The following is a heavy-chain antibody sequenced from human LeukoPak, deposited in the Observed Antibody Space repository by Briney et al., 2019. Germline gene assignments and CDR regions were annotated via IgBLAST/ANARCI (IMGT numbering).Heavy chain of an antibody. CDR1: GYSFTVYY. J-gene: IGHJ4*02. V-gene: IGHV1-2*06. Sequence: ASVKVSCTASGYSFTVYYIHWMRQAPGRGLEWMGRINPNSGVTKCAQQFQGRVTMTRDTSITTAYMELSSLRSDDTAVYYCARVRPDGDKMFYFDNWGQGTLVTVSS. CDR2: INPNSGVT. CDR3: ARVRPDGDKMFYFDN. D-gene: IGHD1-14*01.